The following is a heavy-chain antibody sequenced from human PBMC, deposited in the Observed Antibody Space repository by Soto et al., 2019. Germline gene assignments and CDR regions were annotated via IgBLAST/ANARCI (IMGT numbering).Heavy chain of an antibody. D-gene: IGHD2-15*01. Sequence: SVKVSCKASGGTFSSYAISWVRQAPGQGLEWMGGIIPIFGTANYAQKFQGRVTITADESTSTAYMELSSLRSEDTAVYYCASDSDIVVVVAATRRGYYGMDVWGQGTTVTVSS. CDR2: IIPIFGTA. CDR1: GGTFSSYA. CDR3: ASDSDIVVVVAATRRGYYGMDV. J-gene: IGHJ6*02. V-gene: IGHV1-69*13.